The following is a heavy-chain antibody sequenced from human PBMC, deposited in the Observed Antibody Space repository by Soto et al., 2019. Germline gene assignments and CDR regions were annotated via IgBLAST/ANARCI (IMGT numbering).Heavy chain of an antibody. V-gene: IGHV3-48*02. J-gene: IGHJ6*02. D-gene: IGHD2-15*01. CDR3: ARDRVVVAATIYYYYGMDV. Sequence: GGSLRLSCEASGFTFSSYSMNWVRQAPGKGLEWVSYISSSSSTIYYADAVKGRFTISRDNAKNSLYLQMNSLRDEDTAVYYCARDRVVVAATIYYYYGMDVWGQGTTVTVSS. CDR1: GFTFSSYS. CDR2: ISSSSSTI.